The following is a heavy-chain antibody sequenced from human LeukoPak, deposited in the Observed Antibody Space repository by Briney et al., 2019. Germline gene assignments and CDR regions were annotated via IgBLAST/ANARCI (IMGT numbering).Heavy chain of an antibody. D-gene: IGHD1-1*01. CDR2: FSGFGETT. J-gene: IGHJ4*02. CDR1: GFTFSRYE. V-gene: IGHV3-23*01. Sequence: QPGGSLRLSCAASGFTFSRYEMSWVRQVPGKGLEWVSGFSGFGETTYYADSVTGRFTISRDSSKHTLYLQMNSLRAEDTAVYYCAKVRQTGTSCFDSWGQGTLVTVSS. CDR3: AKVRQTGTSCFDS.